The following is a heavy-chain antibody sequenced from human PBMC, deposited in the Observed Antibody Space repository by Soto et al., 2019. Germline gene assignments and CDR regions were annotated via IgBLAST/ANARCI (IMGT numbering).Heavy chain of an antibody. Sequence: QVQLVQSGAEVKKPGSSVKVSCKDSGGTFSSYAISWVRQAPGQGLEWMGGIIPIFGTANYAQMFQGRVTITADESTSTAYMVLIILISEDTALYYCARAPRVLVTGTYRYDYYSMVVRGLGTTVTVSS. CDR2: IIPIFGTA. V-gene: IGHV1-69*01. J-gene: IGHJ6*02. CDR3: ARAPRVLVTGTYRYDYYSMVV. CDR1: GGTFSSYA. D-gene: IGHD1-20*01.